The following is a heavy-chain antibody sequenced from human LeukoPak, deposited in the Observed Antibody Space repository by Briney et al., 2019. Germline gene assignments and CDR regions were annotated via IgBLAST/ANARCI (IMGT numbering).Heavy chain of an antibody. V-gene: IGHV1-69*04. CDR2: IIPILGIA. CDR3: ARERINYDSSGYAYAEYFQH. J-gene: IGHJ1*01. D-gene: IGHD3-22*01. Sequence: ASVKVSCKASGYTFTSYDINWVRQATGQGLEWMGRIIPILGIANYAQKFQGRVTITADKSTSTAYTELSSLRSEDTAVYYCARERINYDSSGYAYAEYFQHWGQGTLVTVSS. CDR1: GYTFTSYD.